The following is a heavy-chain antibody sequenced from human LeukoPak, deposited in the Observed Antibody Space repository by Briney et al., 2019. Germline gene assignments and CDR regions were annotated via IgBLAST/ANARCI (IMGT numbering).Heavy chain of an antibody. D-gene: IGHD3-3*01. CDR2: ITYDGSNK. Sequence: GGSLRLSCAASGFTFSSYGMHWVRQVPGKGLEWVAVITYDGSNKYYADSVKGRFTISRDNSKNTLYLQMNSLRAEDTAVYYCAKDRAFWSGTFDYWGQGILVTVSS. V-gene: IGHV3-30*18. CDR1: GFTFSSYG. J-gene: IGHJ4*02. CDR3: AKDRAFWSGTFDY.